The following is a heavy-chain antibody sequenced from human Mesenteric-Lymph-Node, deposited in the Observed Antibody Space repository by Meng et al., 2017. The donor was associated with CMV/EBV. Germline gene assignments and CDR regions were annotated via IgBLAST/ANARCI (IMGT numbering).Heavy chain of an antibody. CDR2: ISWNSGSI. J-gene: IGHJ4*02. V-gene: IGHV3-9*01. D-gene: IGHD3-22*01. Sequence: SLKISCAASGFTFDDYAMHWVRQAPGKGLEWVSGISWNSGSIGYADSVKGRFTISRDNAKNSLYLQLNSLRAEDTAIYYCARVSFDYYDSSGFGYWGQGTQVTVSS. CDR3: ARVSFDYYDSSGFGY. CDR1: GFTFDDYA.